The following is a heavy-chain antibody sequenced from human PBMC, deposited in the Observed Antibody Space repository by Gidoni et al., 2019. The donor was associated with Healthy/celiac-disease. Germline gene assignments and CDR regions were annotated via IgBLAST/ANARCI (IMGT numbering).Heavy chain of an antibody. CDR2: INHSGST. D-gene: IGHD1-1*01. Sequence: QVQLQQWGAGLLKPSETLSLTCAVYGGSFSGYSWSWIRQPPWKGLEWIGEINHSGSTNYNPSLKSRVTISVDTSKNQFSLKLSSVTAADTAVYYCARGRYGRFFDYWGQGTLVTVSS. CDR3: ARGRYGRFFDY. CDR1: GGSFSGYS. V-gene: IGHV4-34*01. J-gene: IGHJ4*02.